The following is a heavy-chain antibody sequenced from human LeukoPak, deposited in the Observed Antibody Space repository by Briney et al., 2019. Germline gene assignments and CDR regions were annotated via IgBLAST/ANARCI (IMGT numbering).Heavy chain of an antibody. CDR1: GFTVSRNY. Sequence: GGSLRLSCAASGFTVSRNYMSWVRQAPGKGLEWVSVIYSGGTTYYADSVKGRFIISRGTSKNTLYLQMNSLRVEDTAVYYCAREELELRGWFDPWGQGTLVTISS. D-gene: IGHD1-26*01. CDR3: AREELELRGWFDP. CDR2: IYSGGTT. V-gene: IGHV3-66*01. J-gene: IGHJ5*02.